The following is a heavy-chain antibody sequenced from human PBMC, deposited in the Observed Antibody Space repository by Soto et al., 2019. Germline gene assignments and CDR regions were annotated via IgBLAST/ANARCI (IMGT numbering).Heavy chain of an antibody. CDR3: VRETHGRLDV. J-gene: IGHJ6*02. V-gene: IGHV3-30*04. Sequence: GGSLRLSCAASGFTFSAYAMHWVRQAPGKGLEWVAVISYDGKYENFADSVKGRFTISRDGSKNTMSLQMNSLRSEDTAVYYCVRETHGRLDVWGQGTTVTVSS. CDR2: ISYDGKYE. CDR1: GFTFSAYA.